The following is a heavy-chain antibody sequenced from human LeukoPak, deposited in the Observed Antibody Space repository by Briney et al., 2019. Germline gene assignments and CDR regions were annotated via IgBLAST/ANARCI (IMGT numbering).Heavy chain of an antibody. D-gene: IGHD3-9*01. CDR1: GFTFRSYG. V-gene: IGHV3-30*18. Sequence: PGRSLRLSCAASGFTFRSYGMHWVRQAPGKGLEWVAVISYDGSNKYYADSVKGRFTISRDNSKNTLYLQMNSLRAEDTAVYYCAKDLGVRYFDWLIPGSDYWGQGTLVTVSS. J-gene: IGHJ4*02. CDR2: ISYDGSNK. CDR3: AKDLGVRYFDWLIPGSDY.